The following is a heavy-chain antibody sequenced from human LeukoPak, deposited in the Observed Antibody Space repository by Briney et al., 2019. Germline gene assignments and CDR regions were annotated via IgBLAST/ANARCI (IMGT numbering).Heavy chain of an antibody. V-gene: IGHV3-11*01. D-gene: IGHD3-3*01. CDR1: GFTFSDYY. CDR3: ARDPSLRFLEWLQYYFDY. J-gene: IGHJ4*02. CDR2: ISSSGSTI. Sequence: GGSLRLSCAASGFTFSDYYMSWIRQAPGKGLEWVSYISSSGSTIYYADSVKGRFTISRDNAKNSLYLQMNSLRAEDTAVYYCARDPSLRFLEWLQYYFDYWGQGTLVTVSS.